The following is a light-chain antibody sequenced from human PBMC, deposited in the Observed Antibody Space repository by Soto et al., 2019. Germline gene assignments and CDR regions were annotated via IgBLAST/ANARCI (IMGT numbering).Light chain of an antibody. CDR3: QQYGRSSLT. J-gene: IGKJ3*01. CDR1: QSVTGTN. Sequence: IVLTQSPVTLSLSPGEGATLSCRASQSVTGTNLAWYQQRAGQAPRLLIYDAVRRATGIPDRFSGSGSGTDFTLTISRLEPEDFAVYYCQQYGRSSLTFGPGTKVDIK. V-gene: IGKV3-20*01. CDR2: DAV.